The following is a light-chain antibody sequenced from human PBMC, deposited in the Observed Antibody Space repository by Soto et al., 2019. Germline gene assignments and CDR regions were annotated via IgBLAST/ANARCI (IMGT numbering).Light chain of an antibody. CDR2: GAS. CDR1: QSVGSN. V-gene: IGKV3-15*01. J-gene: IGKJ1*01. Sequence: RGITQSPGTLSVSPGERATLSCRASQSVGSNLAWYQQKPGQAPRLLIYGASTRATGIPVRFSGSGSGTEFTLTIDSLQSEDFAVYYCQQYNNWPRTFGQGTKVDIK. CDR3: QQYNNWPRT.